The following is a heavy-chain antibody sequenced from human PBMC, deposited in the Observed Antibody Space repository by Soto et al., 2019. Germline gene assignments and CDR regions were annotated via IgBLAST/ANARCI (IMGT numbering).Heavy chain of an antibody. V-gene: IGHV4-4*07. D-gene: IGHD2-8*01. CDR3: ARTRQSCTTSRCHDVYFDF. CDR2: IYATGTT. CDR1: GASISGFY. Sequence: SETLSLTCTVSGASISGFYWSWIRKSAGKGLEWIGRIYATGTTDYNPSLKSRVMMSLDKSKYHFSLSLTSVTAADTAVYYCARTRQSCTTSRCHDVYFDFWGRGTLVTVSS. J-gene: IGHJ4*02.